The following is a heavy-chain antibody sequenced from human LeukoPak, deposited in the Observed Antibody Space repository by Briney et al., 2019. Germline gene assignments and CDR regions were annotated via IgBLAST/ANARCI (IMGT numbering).Heavy chain of an antibody. D-gene: IGHD4-17*01. J-gene: IGHJ6*02. Sequence: SVKVSCKASGGTFSSYAISWVRQAPGQGLEWMGGIIPIFGTANYAQKFQGRVTITADGSTSTAYMELSSLRSDDTAVYYCARDANSTGTTSYYYYGMDVWGQGTTVTVSS. CDR2: IIPIFGTA. CDR3: ARDANSTGTTSYYYYGMDV. V-gene: IGHV1-69*13. CDR1: GGTFSSYA.